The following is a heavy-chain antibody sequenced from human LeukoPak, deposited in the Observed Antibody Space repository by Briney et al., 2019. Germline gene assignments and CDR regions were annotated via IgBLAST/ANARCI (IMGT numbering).Heavy chain of an antibody. Sequence: GGSLRLSCAASGFTFSDYAMSWVRQAPGKGLEWVSAISGAGGSTYYADSVKGRFTISRDNSKSTLYLQMNSPRAEDTAVYYCAKDGVSGIAAGSDYWGQGTLVTVSS. CDR2: ISGAGGST. CDR3: AKDGVSGIAAGSDY. J-gene: IGHJ4*02. CDR1: GFTFSDYA. D-gene: IGHD6-13*01. V-gene: IGHV3-23*01.